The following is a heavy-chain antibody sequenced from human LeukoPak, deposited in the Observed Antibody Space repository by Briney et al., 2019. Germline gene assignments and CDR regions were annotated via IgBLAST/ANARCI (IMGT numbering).Heavy chain of an antibody. Sequence: ASVKVPCKASGGTFSSYAISWVRQAPGQGLEWMGWISAYNGNTNYAQKLQGRVTMTTDTSTSTAYMELRSLRSDDTAVYYCARGGLAAAGNDYRFDYWGQGTLVTVSS. V-gene: IGHV1-18*01. J-gene: IGHJ4*02. CDR1: GGTFSSYA. D-gene: IGHD6-13*01. CDR2: ISAYNGNT. CDR3: ARGGLAAAGNDYRFDY.